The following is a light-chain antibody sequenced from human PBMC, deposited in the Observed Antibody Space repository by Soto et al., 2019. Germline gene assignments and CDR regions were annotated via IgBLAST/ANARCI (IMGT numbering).Light chain of an antibody. J-gene: IGKJ1*01. CDR2: GSS. Sequence: EIVLTQSPGTLSLSPGERATLSCRASQSVINNYLACXXXXXXHSXXXLIYGSSNRATGIPDRFSGSGSGTDFTLTISRLEPEDFAVYYCQQYGSSGTFGQGTKVDIK. CDR3: QQYGSSGT. V-gene: IGKV3-20*01. CDR1: QSVINNY.